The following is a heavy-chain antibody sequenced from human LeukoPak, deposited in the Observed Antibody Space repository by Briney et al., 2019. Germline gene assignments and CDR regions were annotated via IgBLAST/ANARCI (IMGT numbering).Heavy chain of an antibody. D-gene: IGHD6-13*01. CDR3: ARTAEYSSGWSDY. CDR1: GFTFSSYS. Sequence: GGSLRLSCAASGFTFSSYSMNWVRQAPGKGLEWISYISSSSSIIYYADSVKGRFTISRDNAKNSLYLQMSSLRAEDTAVYYCARTAEYSSGWSDYWGQGTLVTVSS. V-gene: IGHV3-48*04. CDR2: ISSSSSII. J-gene: IGHJ4*02.